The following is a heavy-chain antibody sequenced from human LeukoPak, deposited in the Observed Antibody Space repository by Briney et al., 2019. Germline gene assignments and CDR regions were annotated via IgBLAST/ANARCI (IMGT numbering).Heavy chain of an antibody. CDR3: ARVGSGYDIQEKKPYYYYMDV. J-gene: IGHJ6*03. D-gene: IGHD5-12*01. Sequence: GASVKVSCKASGYSLTSHYMHWVRQAPGQGLEWMGIINPSGGSTSYAQKFQGRVTMTRDMSTSTVYMELSSLRSEDTAVYYCARVGSGYDIQEKKPYYYYMDVWGKGTTVTVSS. CDR1: GYSLTSHY. V-gene: IGHV1-46*01. CDR2: INPSGGST.